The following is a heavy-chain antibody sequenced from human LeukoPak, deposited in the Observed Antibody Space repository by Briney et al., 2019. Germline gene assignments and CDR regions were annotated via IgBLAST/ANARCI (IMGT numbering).Heavy chain of an antibody. CDR1: GFTFSSYE. V-gene: IGHV3-48*03. CDR3: AFTSRYSSSY. J-gene: IGHJ4*02. CDR2: ISSSGSTI. D-gene: IGHD6-19*01. Sequence: PGGSLRLSCAASGFTFSSYEMNWVRQAPGKGLEWVSYISSSGSTIYYADSVKGRFTISRDNAKNSLYLQMNSLRAEDTAVYYCAFTSRYSSSYWGQGTLVTVSS.